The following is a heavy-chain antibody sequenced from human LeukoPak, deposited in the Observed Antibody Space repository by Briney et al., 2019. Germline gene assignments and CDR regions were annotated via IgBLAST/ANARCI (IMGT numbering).Heavy chain of an antibody. V-gene: IGHV4-34*01. CDR3: ARGGVGVTTPFDY. CDR2: INHSGST. CDR1: GGSFSGYY. Sequence: SETLSLTCAVYGGSFSGYYWSWIRQPPGKGLEWIGEINHSGSTNYNPSLKRRVTISVDTSKNQFSLKLSSVTAADTAVYYCARGGVGVTTPFDYWGQGTLVTVSS. D-gene: IGHD4-11*01. J-gene: IGHJ4*02.